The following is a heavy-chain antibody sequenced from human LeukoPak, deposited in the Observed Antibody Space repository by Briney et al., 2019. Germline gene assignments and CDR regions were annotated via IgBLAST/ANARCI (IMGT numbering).Heavy chain of an antibody. D-gene: IGHD2-2*01. CDR1: GFTFSSYA. CDR2: IYYSGST. V-gene: IGHV4-39*01. Sequence: TGGSLRLSCAASGFTFSSYAMSWIRQPPGKGLKWIGSIYYSGSTYYNPSLKSRVTISVDTSKNQFSLKLSSVTAADTAVYYCARHDRGCSTSCENGFDYWGQGTLVTVSS. CDR3: ARHDRGCSTSCENGFDY. J-gene: IGHJ4*02.